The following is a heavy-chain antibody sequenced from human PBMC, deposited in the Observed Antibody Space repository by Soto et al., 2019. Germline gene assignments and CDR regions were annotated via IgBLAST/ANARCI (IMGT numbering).Heavy chain of an antibody. Sequence: PSETLSLTCTVSGGSISSGDYYWSLIRQPPGKGLEWIGYIYYSGSTYYNPSLKSRVTISVDTSKNQFSLKLSSVTAADTAVYYCASLNYYDSSGYYYDPFDYWGQGILVTVSS. D-gene: IGHD3-22*01. V-gene: IGHV4-30-4*01. CDR2: IYYSGST. CDR3: ASLNYYDSSGYYYDPFDY. CDR1: GGSISSGDYY. J-gene: IGHJ4*02.